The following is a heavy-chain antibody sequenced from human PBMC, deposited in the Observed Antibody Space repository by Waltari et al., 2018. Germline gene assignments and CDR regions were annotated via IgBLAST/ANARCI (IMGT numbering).Heavy chain of an antibody. CDR3: ARERHRLMEEGYLMALDP. D-gene: IGHD1-1*01. CDR2: IRRKPNNYAT. J-gene: IGHJ5*02. CDR1: GFTFSGST. Sequence: EVQVVESGGGLVQPGGSLKLSCATSGFTFSGSTIHWVRQTSGKGLEWIGRIRRKPNNYATRYTASVEGRFTISRDDSENTAYLQMSSLMTEDTAVYYCARERHRLMEEGYLMALDPWGQGTLVTVSS. V-gene: IGHV3-73*01.